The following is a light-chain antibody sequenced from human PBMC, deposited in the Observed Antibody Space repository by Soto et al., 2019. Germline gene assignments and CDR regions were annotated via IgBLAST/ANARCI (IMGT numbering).Light chain of an antibody. CDR1: QSVSSY. J-gene: IGKJ1*01. CDR3: QQRSNLWT. CDR2: DAS. V-gene: IGKV3-11*01. Sequence: EIVLTQSPATLSLSPGERATLSCRASQSVSSYLAWYQQKPGQAPSLLTYDASNRATGIPARFSGSGSGTDFTLTISSLEPEDFAVYYCQQRSNLWTFGQGTKVEIK.